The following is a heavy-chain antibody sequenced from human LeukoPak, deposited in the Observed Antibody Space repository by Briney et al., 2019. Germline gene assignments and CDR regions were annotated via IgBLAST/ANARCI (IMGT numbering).Heavy chain of an antibody. J-gene: IGHJ3*02. CDR1: GFTFSSYS. CDR2: ISSSSSYI. D-gene: IGHD1-26*01. CDR3: AKGSYSGSYPDAFDI. V-gene: IGHV3-21*04. Sequence: PGGSLRLSCAASGFTFSSYSMNWVRQAPGKGLEWVSSISSSSSYIYYADSVKGRFTISRDNAKNSLYLQMNSLRAEDTAVYYCAKGSYSGSYPDAFDIWGQGTMVTVSS.